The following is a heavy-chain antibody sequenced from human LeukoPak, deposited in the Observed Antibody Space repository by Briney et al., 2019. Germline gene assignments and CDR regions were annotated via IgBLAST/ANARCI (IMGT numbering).Heavy chain of an antibody. CDR2: ISGYNGNT. CDR3: ARDEVSVTGKRVDY. J-gene: IGHJ4*02. D-gene: IGHD6-19*01. Sequence: ASVKDSCKASGYTFTSHGISWVRQAPGQGLEWMGWISGYNGNTNYAQKFQGRVTMTTDTSTSTAYMEVRSLRSDDTAVYYCARDEVSVTGKRVDYWGPGTLVTVSS. V-gene: IGHV1-18*01. CDR1: GYTFTSHG.